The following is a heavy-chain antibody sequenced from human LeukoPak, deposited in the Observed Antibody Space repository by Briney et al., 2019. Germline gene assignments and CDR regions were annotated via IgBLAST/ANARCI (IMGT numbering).Heavy chain of an antibody. Sequence: GGSLRLSCAASGFTFSDYWMSWVRQAPGKGPEWVANIKQDGSDKYYVDSVKGRFTIFRDNAKNALYLQMNSLRAEDTALYYCARGEFAWIQGSYGMNVWGQGTTVTVSS. CDR3: ARGEFAWIQGSYGMNV. V-gene: IGHV3-7*01. J-gene: IGHJ6*02. CDR1: GFTFSDYW. CDR2: IKQDGSDK. D-gene: IGHD5-18*01.